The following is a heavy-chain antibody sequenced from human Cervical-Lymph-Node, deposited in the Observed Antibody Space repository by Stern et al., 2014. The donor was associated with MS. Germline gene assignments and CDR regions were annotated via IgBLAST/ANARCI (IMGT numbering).Heavy chain of an antibody. V-gene: IGHV3-30-3*01. CDR1: GFTFSTYV. J-gene: IGHJ6*02. CDR2: ISHDCTYK. D-gene: IGHD2-15*01. CDR3: AGGLEYCSGGKCYRPTDV. Sequence: VQLVESGGGVVQPGRSLRLSCAASGFTFSTYVMHWVRQAPGKGLEWVALISHDCTYKAYAYSVNVRLTISRDNSKSTLDLQMNGLRAEDTTVYYCAGGLEYCSGGKCYRPTDVWGQGTPVTVSS.